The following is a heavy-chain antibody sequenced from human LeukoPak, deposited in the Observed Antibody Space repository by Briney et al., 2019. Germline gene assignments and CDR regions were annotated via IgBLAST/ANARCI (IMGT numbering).Heavy chain of an antibody. J-gene: IGHJ3*02. CDR1: GFTLSTYW. D-gene: IGHD3-22*01. Sequence: GGSLRLSCAASGFTLSTYWMHWVRQGPGKGLVWVSCINSDGSRTTYADSVKGRFTISRDNAKNTLYLQMNSLRAEDTAVYYCARGRGGYYDSTDAFDIWGQGTMVTVSS. V-gene: IGHV3-74*01. CDR3: ARGRGGYYDSTDAFDI. CDR2: INSDGSRT.